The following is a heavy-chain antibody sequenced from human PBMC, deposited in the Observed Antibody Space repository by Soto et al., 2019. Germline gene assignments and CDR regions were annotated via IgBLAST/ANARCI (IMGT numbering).Heavy chain of an antibody. CDR2: IYPGDSDT. CDR3: ARLSVVYEFDP. V-gene: IGHV5-51*01. CDR1: GYNFPSYW. Sequence: GESLKISCKGSGYNFPSYWIGGVRQAPGKGLECMWLIYPGDSDTRYSPSFQGQVTSSADKSISTAYLQWSSLKASDPAMYYCARLSVVYEFDPWGPGTLVTVSS. J-gene: IGHJ5*02. D-gene: IGHD2-8*02.